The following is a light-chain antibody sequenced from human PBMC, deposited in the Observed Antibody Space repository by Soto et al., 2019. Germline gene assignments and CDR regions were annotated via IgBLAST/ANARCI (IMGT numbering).Light chain of an antibody. Sequence: QSALTQPASVSGSPGQSITISCTGTSSDVGGYNLVSWYQQHPGKAPKVVIYDGNKRPSGISNRFSGSKSGNTASLTISGLQAEDEADYYCTSYTSISTYVFGTGTKVTVL. CDR2: DGN. V-gene: IGLV2-14*02. J-gene: IGLJ1*01. CDR1: SSDVGGYNL. CDR3: TSYTSISTYV.